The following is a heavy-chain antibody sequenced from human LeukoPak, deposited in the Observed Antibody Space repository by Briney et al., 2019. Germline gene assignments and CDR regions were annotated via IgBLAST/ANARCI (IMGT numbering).Heavy chain of an antibody. J-gene: IGHJ6*02. CDR1: GGSISSYY. CDR2: IYYSGST. Sequence: PSETLSLTCTVSGGSISSYYWSWIRQPPGEGLEWIGYIYYSGSTNYNPSLKSRVTISVDTSKNQFSLKLSSVTAADTAVYYCARHVDILRFLERTYYYYGMDVWGQGTTVTVSS. CDR3: ARHVDILRFLERTYYYYGMDV. V-gene: IGHV4-59*08. D-gene: IGHD3-3*01.